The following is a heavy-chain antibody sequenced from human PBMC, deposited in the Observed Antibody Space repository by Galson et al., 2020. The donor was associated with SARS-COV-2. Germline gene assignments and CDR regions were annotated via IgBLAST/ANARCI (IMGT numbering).Heavy chain of an antibody. V-gene: IGHV4-34*01. CDR2: INHSGST. CDR1: GGSFSGYY. D-gene: IGHD5-12*01. CDR3: ARGPGWGYNLDY. J-gene: IGHJ4*02. Sequence: SATLSLTCAVYGGSFSGYYWSWIRQPPGKGLEWIGEINHSGSTNYNPSLKSRVTIAVDTSKNQFSLKLSSVTAADTAVYYCARGPGWGYNLDYWGQGTLVTVSS.